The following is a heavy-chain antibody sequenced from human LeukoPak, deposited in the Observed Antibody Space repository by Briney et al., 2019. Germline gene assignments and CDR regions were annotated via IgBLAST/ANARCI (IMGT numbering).Heavy chain of an antibody. Sequence: PSETLSLTCTVSGVSISSSSYYWGWIRQPPGKGLEGIGRIYTSGSTNYNPSLKSRVAMSVDTSKNQFSLKLSSVTAADTAVYYCARSTIFGVVITFDYWGQGTLVTVSS. V-gene: IGHV4-39*07. CDR3: ARSTIFGVVITFDY. D-gene: IGHD3-3*01. J-gene: IGHJ4*02. CDR1: GVSISSSSYY. CDR2: IYTSGST.